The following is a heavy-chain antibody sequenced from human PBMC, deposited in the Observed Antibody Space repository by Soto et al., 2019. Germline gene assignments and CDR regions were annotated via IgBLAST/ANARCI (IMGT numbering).Heavy chain of an antibody. Sequence: SETLSLTCTVSGGSISSGGYYWSWIRQHPGKGLEWIGYIYYSGSTYYNPSLKSRVTISVDTSKNQFSLKLSSVTAADTAVYYCARKAPFEDTPDFDYWGQGTLVTVSS. J-gene: IGHJ4*02. CDR3: ARKAPFEDTPDFDY. CDR1: GGSISSGGYY. CDR2: IYYSGST. D-gene: IGHD3-16*01. V-gene: IGHV4-31*03.